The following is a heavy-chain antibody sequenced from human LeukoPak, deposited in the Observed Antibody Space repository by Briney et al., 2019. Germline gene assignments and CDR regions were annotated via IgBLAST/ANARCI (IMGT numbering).Heavy chain of an antibody. CDR3: ARKAPKKGWFDP. CDR2: THPSGNT. Sequence: PSETLSLTCTVSGGSHNSYYWSWIRQPPGKGLECIGYTHPSGNTNYSPSLKSRVTISIDTSRNQFSLKLSSVTAADTAVYYCARKAPKKGWFDPWGQGTLVTVSS. CDR1: GGSHNSYY. V-gene: IGHV4-4*09. J-gene: IGHJ5*02.